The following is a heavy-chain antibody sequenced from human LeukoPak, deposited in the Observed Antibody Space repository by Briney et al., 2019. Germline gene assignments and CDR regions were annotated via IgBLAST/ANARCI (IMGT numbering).Heavy chain of an antibody. CDR3: ARGGAARPDY. V-gene: IGHV3-48*04. Sequence: GGSLRLSCAASGFTLSNYGMDWVRQAPGKGLEWVSYISDSSSSIYYADSVKGRFTISRDNAKNSLFLQMNSLRAEDTAVYYCARGGAARPDYWGQGSLVTVSS. J-gene: IGHJ4*02. CDR1: GFTLSNYG. D-gene: IGHD6-6*01. CDR2: ISDSSSSI.